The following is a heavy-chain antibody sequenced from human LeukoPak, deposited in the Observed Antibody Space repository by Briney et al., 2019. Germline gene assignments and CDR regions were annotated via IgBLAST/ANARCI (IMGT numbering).Heavy chain of an antibody. CDR2: IAHDGTYK. V-gene: IGHV3-30-3*01. CDR3: ASEVRPGEFDY. D-gene: IGHD2-21*01. CDR1: GFSFSDYI. J-gene: IGHJ4*02. Sequence: GGSLRLSCAASGFSFSDYIMHWVRQAPGKGLEWVALIAHDGTYKHCADSVEGRFTISRDNSKNTLYLQMNSLRGEDTAVYYCASEVRPGEFDYWGQGTLVTVSS.